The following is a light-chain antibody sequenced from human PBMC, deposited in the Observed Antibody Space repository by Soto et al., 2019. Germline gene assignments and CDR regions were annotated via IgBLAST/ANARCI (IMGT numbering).Light chain of an antibody. CDR3: QSYDSSLSGWV. V-gene: IGLV1-40*01. J-gene: IGLJ3*02. CDR2: TNM. Sequence: QPVLTQPPSVSGAPGQRVTISCTGSSSNIGAGYDVNWYQQFPGAAPKLLIYTNMNRPSGVPDRFSGSKSGTSASLVITGLQAEDEADYYCQSYDSSLSGWVFGGGTKLTVL. CDR1: SSNIGAGYD.